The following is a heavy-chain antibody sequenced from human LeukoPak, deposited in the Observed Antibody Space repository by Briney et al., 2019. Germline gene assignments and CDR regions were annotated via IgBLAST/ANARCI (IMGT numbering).Heavy chain of an antibody. CDR2: ISSSSSYI. J-gene: IGHJ2*01. V-gene: IGHV3-21*04. CDR1: GFTFSSYS. CDR3: AKRKVVMRAAGDWYFDL. Sequence: GGSLRLSCAASGFTFSSYSMNWVRQAPGKGLEWVSSISSSSSYIYYADSVKGRFTISRDNAKNSLYLQMNSLRAEDTAVYFCAKRKVVMRAAGDWYFDLWGRGTLVTVSS. D-gene: IGHD3-16*02.